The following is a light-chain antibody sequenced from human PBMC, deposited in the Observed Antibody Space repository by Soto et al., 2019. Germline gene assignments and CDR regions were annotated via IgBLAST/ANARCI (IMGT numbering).Light chain of an antibody. J-gene: IGKJ4*01. CDR3: QQYDNWPLT. CDR1: QSVDSN. V-gene: IGKV3D-15*01. CDR2: GAS. Sequence: EIVMTQYPASLSGSPVERDTLSCSASQSVDSNLSWNQQKPGQAPRLLIFGASTRATGIPARFSGSGSGTDFTLTNISLQSEDFGVYSCQQYDNWPLTYGGGTNVEIK.